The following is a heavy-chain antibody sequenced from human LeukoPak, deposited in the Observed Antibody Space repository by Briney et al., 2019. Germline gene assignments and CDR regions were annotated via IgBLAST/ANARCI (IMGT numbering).Heavy chain of an antibody. CDR3: ARDRAGYYDSSGYYWYFDL. J-gene: IGHJ2*01. V-gene: IGHV3-11*01. D-gene: IGHD3-22*01. CDR2: ISSSGSTI. CDR1: GFTFSDYY. Sequence: GGSLRLSCAASGFTFSDYYMSWIRQAPGKGLEWVSYISSSGSTIYYADSVKGRFTISRDNAKNSLYLQMNSLRAEDTAVYYRARDRAGYYDSSGYYWYFDLWGRGTLVTVSS.